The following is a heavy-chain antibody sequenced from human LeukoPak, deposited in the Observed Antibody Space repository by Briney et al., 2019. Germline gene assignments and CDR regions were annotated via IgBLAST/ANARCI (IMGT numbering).Heavy chain of an antibody. CDR3: AGRVTGYSSGYVY. J-gene: IGHJ4*01. CDR1: GFTFSNYA. Sequence: GGSLRLSCVASGFTFSNYAMSWVRQAPGKGLDWVSVISGSAGKIRYAGSVKGRFTISRDNSENTVYLQMNNLRAEDTAVYYCAGRVTGYSSGYVYWGHGTLVTVSS. CDR2: ISGSAGKI. V-gene: IGHV3-23*01. D-gene: IGHD5-18*01.